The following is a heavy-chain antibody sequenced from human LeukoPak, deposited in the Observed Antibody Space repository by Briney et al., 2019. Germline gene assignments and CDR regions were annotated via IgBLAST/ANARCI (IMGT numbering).Heavy chain of an antibody. CDR1: GFLFDDYT. V-gene: IGHV3-43*01. CDR3: AKERVGRGGSDY. CDR2: ISWDGAYT. J-gene: IGHJ4*02. Sequence: GGSLRLSCAGSGFLFDDYTMHWVRQAPGKGLEWVSLISWDGAYTYYADSVKGRFTISRDSSKNSLYLQMNSLRTSDTALYCCAKERVGRGGSDYWGQGTLVTVSS. D-gene: IGHD3-16*01.